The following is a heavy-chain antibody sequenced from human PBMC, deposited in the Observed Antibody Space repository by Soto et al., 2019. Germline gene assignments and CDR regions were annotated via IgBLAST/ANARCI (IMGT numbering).Heavy chain of an antibody. CDR1: TDSLINYW. D-gene: IGHD1-1*01. CDR3: ASSLPANWKGWLDP. CDR2: IDPSGSHT. Sequence: PGESLKISCQGSTDSLINYWIHWVRQKPGKGLEWVGRIDPSGSHTTYSPSFQGLVTFSFDKSISAAYLQWNSLKASDTAMYFCASSLPANWKGWLDPWGQGTLVTVSS. J-gene: IGHJ5*01. V-gene: IGHV5-10-1*01.